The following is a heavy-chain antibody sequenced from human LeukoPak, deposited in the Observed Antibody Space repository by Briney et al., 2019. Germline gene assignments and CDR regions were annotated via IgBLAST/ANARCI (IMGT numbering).Heavy chain of an antibody. CDR2: VSDSRDV. V-gene: IGHV3-48*02. CDR1: GFTFSTYT. CDR3: TRDGLHTAHFDY. D-gene: IGHD5-18*01. J-gene: IGHJ4*02. Sequence: GGSLRLSCAASGFTFSTYTMNWVRQAPGKGLEWVSTVSDSRDVHYSDSVMGRFTISRDNARNSLYLQMNSLRDEDTAVYYCTRDGLHTAHFDYWGQGTLVTVSS.